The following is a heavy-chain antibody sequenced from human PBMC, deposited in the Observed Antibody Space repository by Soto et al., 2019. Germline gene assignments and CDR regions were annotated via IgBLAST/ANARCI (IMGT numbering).Heavy chain of an antibody. V-gene: IGHV1-2*04. J-gene: IGHJ6*02. CDR3: ARDRGEWFGKYGMDV. CDR2: INPNSGGT. Sequence: ASVKVSCKASGYTFTGYYMHCVRQAPGQGLEWMGWINPNSGGTNYAQKFQGWVTMTRDTSISTAYMELSRLRSDDTAVYYCARDRGEWFGKYGMDVWGQGTTVTVSS. CDR1: GYTFTGYY. D-gene: IGHD3-10*01.